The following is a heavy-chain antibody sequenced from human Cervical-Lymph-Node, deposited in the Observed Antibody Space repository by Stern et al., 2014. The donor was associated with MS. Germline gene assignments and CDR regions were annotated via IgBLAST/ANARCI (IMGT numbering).Heavy chain of an antibody. D-gene: IGHD6-19*01. Sequence: QLVESGGGLVQPGGSQRLSCVASGSTFSTSWMSWVRQAPGKGLEWVAKIKRDGSETYYLDSVKGRFTISRDNAKSSLYLEMNSLRAEDTAVYYCTRFLQSGWSDLFDSWGRGTLVTVSS. J-gene: IGHJ5*01. V-gene: IGHV3-7*01. CDR2: IKRDGSET. CDR1: GSTFSTSW. CDR3: TRFLQSGWSDLFDS.